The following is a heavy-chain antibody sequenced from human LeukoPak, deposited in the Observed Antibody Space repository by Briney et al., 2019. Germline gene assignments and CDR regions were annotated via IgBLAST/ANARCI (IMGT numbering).Heavy chain of an antibody. CDR2: ICPGDSDT. V-gene: IGHV5-51*01. CDR1: GYSFTSYW. D-gene: IGHD3-9*01. Sequence: GESLKISCKGSGYSFTSYWIGWVRQMPGKGLEWMGSICPGDSDTRYSPSFQGQVTISADKSINTAYLQWSGLKASDTAIYYCARSHGRHLTEGYFDSWGLGTLVTVSS. J-gene: IGHJ4*02. CDR3: ARSHGRHLTEGYFDS.